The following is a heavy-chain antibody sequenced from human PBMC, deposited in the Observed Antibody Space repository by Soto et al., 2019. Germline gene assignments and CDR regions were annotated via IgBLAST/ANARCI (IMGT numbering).Heavy chain of an antibody. CDR1: GGSIGTGGYY. CDR2: ISYSGTT. D-gene: IGHD2-15*01. CDR3: ARGHCSGGSCYVDY. Sequence: PSETLSLTCTVSGGSIGTGGYYWSWIRQHPGEGLEWIGYISYSGTTSHKSSLKSRIIISVDTSKNQFSLKLSSVTAADTAVYYCARGHCSGGSCYVDYWGPGTLVTVSS. J-gene: IGHJ4*02. V-gene: IGHV4-31*03.